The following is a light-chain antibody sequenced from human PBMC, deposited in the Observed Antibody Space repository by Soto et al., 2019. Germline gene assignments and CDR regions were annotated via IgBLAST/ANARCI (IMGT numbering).Light chain of an antibody. CDR2: QAS. J-gene: IGKJ3*01. V-gene: IGKV1-5*03. Sequence: DIQMTQSPSTLSASVGDRVTITCRASQNLSSLLAWYQQKPGKAPNLLIYQASSLDSGVPSRFRGSGSGTEFTLTISRLQPDDFATYYCQQYKRYSLEGVFGPGTKVDMK. CDR1: QNLSSL. CDR3: QQYKRYSLEGV.